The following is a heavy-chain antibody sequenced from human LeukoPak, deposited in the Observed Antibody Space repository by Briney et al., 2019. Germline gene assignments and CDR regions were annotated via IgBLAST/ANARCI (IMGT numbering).Heavy chain of an antibody. Sequence: PSETLSLTCTVSGGSISSYYWSWIRQPAGKGLEWIGRIYTSGSTHYNPSLQSRVTMSVDTSKNQFSLKLSSVTAADTAVYYCAKGGGMVAFDYWGQGTLVTVSS. CDR3: AKGGGMVAFDY. CDR2: IYTSGST. J-gene: IGHJ4*02. D-gene: IGHD2-15*01. V-gene: IGHV4-4*07. CDR1: GGSISSYY.